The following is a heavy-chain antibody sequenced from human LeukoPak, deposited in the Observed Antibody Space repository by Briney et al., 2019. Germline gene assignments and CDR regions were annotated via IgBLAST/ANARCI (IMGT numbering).Heavy chain of an antibody. CDR1: GGSFSGYY. CDR3: ARVIVGATASYDI. CDR2: INHSGST. J-gene: IGHJ3*02. V-gene: IGHV4-34*01. D-gene: IGHD1-26*01. Sequence: SETLSLTCAVYGGSFSGYYWSWIRQPPGKGLEWIGEINHSGSTNYNPSLKSRVTISVDTSKNQFSLKLSSVTAADTAVYYCARVIVGATASYDIWGQGTVVTVSS.